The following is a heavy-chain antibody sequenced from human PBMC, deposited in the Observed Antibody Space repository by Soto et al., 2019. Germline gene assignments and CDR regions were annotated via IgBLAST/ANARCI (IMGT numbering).Heavy chain of an antibody. CDR1: GGSLSTNP. D-gene: IGHD2-15*01. V-gene: IGHV1-69*06. J-gene: IGHJ4*02. CDR2: TGSGTGPG. Sequence: QVQLVQSGTEVKKPGSSVKVSCKASGGSLSTNPISWVRQAPGQGLEWMGGTGSGTGPGNHAQKFQGRLTVTADKSTTTVYVELTNLTSEDTAVYYCARRHSGGFFRFFDSWGQGTLVTVSS. CDR3: ARRHSGGFFRFFDS.